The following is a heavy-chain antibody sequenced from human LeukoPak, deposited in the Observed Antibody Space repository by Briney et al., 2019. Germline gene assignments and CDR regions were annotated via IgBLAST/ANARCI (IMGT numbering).Heavy chain of an antibody. D-gene: IGHD6-19*01. CDR3: AKEQATSRGGWHEGDAFDI. V-gene: IGHV3-23*01. J-gene: IGHJ3*02. Sequence: PGGSLRLSCAASGFTFSSYAMSWVRQAPGKGLEWVSAISGSGGSTYYADSVKGRFTISRDNSKNTLYLQMNSLRAEDTAVYYCAKEQATSRGGWHEGDAFDIWGQGTMVTVSS. CDR1: GFTFSSYA. CDR2: ISGSGGST.